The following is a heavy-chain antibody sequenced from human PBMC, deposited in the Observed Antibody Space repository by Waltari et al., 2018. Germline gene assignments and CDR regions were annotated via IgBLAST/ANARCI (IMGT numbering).Heavy chain of an antibody. Sequence: QVQLQESGPGLVKPSQTLSLTCTVSGGSISSGSYYWSWIRQPAGKGLEWIGRIYTSGSTNYNPSLKSRVTISVDTSKNQFSLKLSSVTAADTAVYYCARDYCSSTSCYLNWFDPWGQETLVTVSS. V-gene: IGHV4-61*02. J-gene: IGHJ5*02. D-gene: IGHD2-2*01. CDR3: ARDYCSSTSCYLNWFDP. CDR2: IYTSGST. CDR1: GGSISSGSYY.